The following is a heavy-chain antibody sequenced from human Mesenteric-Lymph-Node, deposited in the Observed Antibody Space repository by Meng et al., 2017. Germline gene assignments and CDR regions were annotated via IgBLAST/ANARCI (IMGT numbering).Heavy chain of an antibody. CDR1: GGSISSGSYY. V-gene: IGHV4-61*02. Sequence: SETLSLTCTVSGGSISSGSYYWSWIRQPAGKGLEWIGRIYTSGSTNYNPSLKSRVTISVDTSKNQFSLKLSSVTAADTAVYYCARESAAAGDAFDIWGQGTMVTVSS. D-gene: IGHD6-13*01. CDR2: IYTSGST. J-gene: IGHJ3*02. CDR3: ARESAAAGDAFDI.